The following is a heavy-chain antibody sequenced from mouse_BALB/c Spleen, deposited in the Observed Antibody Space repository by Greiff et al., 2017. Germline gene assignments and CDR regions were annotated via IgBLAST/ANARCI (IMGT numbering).Heavy chain of an antibody. CDR3: ARGGNYRYEDYAMDY. Sequence: QVQLKESGPGLVAPSQSLSITCTVSGFSLTGYGVNWVRQPPGKGLEWLGMIWGDGSTDYNSALKSRLSISKDNSKSQVFLKMNSLQTDDTARYYCARGGNYRYEDYAMDYWGQGTSVTVSS. J-gene: IGHJ4*01. V-gene: IGHV2-6-7*01. CDR2: IWGDGST. D-gene: IGHD2-14*01. CDR1: GFSLTGYG.